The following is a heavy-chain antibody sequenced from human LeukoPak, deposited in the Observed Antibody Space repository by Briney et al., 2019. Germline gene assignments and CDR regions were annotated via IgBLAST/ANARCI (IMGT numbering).Heavy chain of an antibody. CDR2: IYDSGST. V-gene: IGHV4-30-4*01. D-gene: IGHD3-9*01. J-gene: IGHJ3*02. Sequence: SETLSLTCTVSGASIRSGDYYWSWIRQPPGKGLEWIGYIYDSGSTYYNPSLKSRITISVDTSENRFSLKLSSVTATDTAVYYCARLLGGYVPAFDIWGQGTMVTVSS. CDR3: ARLLGGYVPAFDI. CDR1: GASIRSGDYY.